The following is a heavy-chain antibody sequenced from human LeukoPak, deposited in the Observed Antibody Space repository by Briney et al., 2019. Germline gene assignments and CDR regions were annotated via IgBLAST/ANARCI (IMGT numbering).Heavy chain of an antibody. Sequence: GGSLRLSCAASGFTFTTYARHWVRQAPGKGLEWVSLISGSGGSTFYADSVKGRFTISRDNSKNTLYLQMNSLRAEDTAVYYCAKVLGIAAAGTPYYFDYWGQGTLVTVSS. V-gene: IGHV3-23*01. D-gene: IGHD6-13*01. J-gene: IGHJ4*02. CDR3: AKVLGIAAAGTPYYFDY. CDR2: ISGSGGST. CDR1: GFTFTTYA.